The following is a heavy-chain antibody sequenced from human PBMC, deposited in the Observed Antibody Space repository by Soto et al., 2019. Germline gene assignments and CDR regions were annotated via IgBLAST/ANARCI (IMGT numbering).Heavy chain of an antibody. J-gene: IGHJ6*02. D-gene: IGHD6-13*01. V-gene: IGHV1-2*04. CDR1: GYTFTGCY. Sequence: ASVKVSCKASGYTFTGCYMHCVRQAPGQGLEWMGWINPNSGGTNYAQKFQGWVTMTRDTSISTAYMELSRLRSDDTAVYYCARAFTSAGYSSQGDYYYGMDVWGQGTTVTVSS. CDR3: ARAFTSAGYSSQGDYYYGMDV. CDR2: INPNSGGT.